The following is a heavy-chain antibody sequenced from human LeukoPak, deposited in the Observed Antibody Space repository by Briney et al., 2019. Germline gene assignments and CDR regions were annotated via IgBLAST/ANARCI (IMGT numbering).Heavy chain of an antibody. CDR3: AKDRGTMVRGVIIS. Sequence: GGSLRLSCAASGFTFSSYSMNWVRQAPGKGLEWVSSISGNTIYIYYADSVKGRFTISRDNAKNSLYLQMNSLRAEDTALYYCAKDRGTMVRGVIISWGQGTLVTVSS. CDR2: ISGNTIYI. V-gene: IGHV3-21*04. CDR1: GFTFSSYS. J-gene: IGHJ5*02. D-gene: IGHD3-10*01.